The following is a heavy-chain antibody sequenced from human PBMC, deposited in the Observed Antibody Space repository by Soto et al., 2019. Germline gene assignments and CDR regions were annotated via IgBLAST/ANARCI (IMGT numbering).Heavy chain of an antibody. V-gene: IGHV3-23*01. Sequence: EVQLLESGGGLVQPGGSLRLSCAASGFTFSSSAMSWVRQAPGKGLEWVSAIRGSGGSTYYADSVKGRFTISRDNSKSALYLQMNSLRAEDTAIYYCAKGHSSGWDFDYWGQGTLVTVSS. J-gene: IGHJ4*02. D-gene: IGHD6-19*01. CDR2: IRGSGGST. CDR1: GFTFSSSA. CDR3: AKGHSSGWDFDY.